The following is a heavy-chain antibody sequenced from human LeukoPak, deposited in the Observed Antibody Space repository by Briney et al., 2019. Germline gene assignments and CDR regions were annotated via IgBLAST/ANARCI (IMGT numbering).Heavy chain of an antibody. CDR3: AKSGPEQLVLDY. CDR2: ISGDGGST. D-gene: IGHD6-13*01. J-gene: IGHJ4*02. Sequence: GGSLRLSCAASGFTFDDYAMHWVRQAPGKGLEWVSLISGDGGSTYYADSVKGRLTISRNNSKNSLYLQMNSVRTEDTALYYCAKSGPEQLVLDYWGQGTLVTVSS. CDR1: GFTFDDYA. V-gene: IGHV3-43*02.